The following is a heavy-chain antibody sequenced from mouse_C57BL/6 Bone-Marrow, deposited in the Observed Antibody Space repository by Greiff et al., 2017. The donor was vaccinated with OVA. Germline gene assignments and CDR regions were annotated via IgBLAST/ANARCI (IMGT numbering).Heavy chain of an antibody. D-gene: IGHD3-2*02. CDR1: GYTFTDYY. CDR2: IYPGSGNT. V-gene: IGHV1-76*01. J-gene: IGHJ2*01. Sequence: VQLQQSGAELVRPGASVKLSCKASGYTFTDYYINWVKQRPGQGLEWIARIYPGSGNTYYNEKFKGKATLTAEKSSSTAYMQLSSLTSEDSAVYFCARRETDSSGYYFDYWGQGTTLTVSS. CDR3: ARRETDSSGYYFDY.